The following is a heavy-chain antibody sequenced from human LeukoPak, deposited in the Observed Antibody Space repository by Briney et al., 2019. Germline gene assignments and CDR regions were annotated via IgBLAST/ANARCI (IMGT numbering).Heavy chain of an antibody. Sequence: GGSLRLSCAASGFTFSTNYMSWARQAPGKGLEWVSYISSSGSTIYYADSVKGRFTISRDNAKNSLYLQMNSLRAEDTAVYYCAELGITMIGGVWGKGTTVTISS. CDR2: ISSSGSTI. CDR3: AELGITMIGGV. J-gene: IGHJ6*04. V-gene: IGHV3-11*04. D-gene: IGHD3-10*02. CDR1: GFTFSTNY.